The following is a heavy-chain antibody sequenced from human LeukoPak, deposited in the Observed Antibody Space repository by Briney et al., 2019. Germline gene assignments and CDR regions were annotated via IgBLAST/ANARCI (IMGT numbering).Heavy chain of an antibody. CDR2: IYPGDSDT. CDR3: ATVGYCSSTSCYPSNGWFDP. V-gene: IGHV5-51*01. CDR1: GYSFTSYW. Sequence: GESLKISCRGSGYSFTSYWIGLVRPMPGKGLEWMGIIYPGDSDTRYSPSFQGQVTISADKSISTAYLQWSSLKASDTAMYYCATVGYCSSTSCYPSNGWFDPWGQGTLVTVSS. D-gene: IGHD2-2*01. J-gene: IGHJ5*02.